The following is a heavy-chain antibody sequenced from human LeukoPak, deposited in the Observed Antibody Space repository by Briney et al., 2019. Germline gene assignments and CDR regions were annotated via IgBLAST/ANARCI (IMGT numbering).Heavy chain of an antibody. D-gene: IGHD6-13*01. Sequence: GGSLRLSCAASGFTFSDYHMSWIRQAPGEGLEWVSYITTSGNVIYYADSVRGRFTISRDNAKKSLYLQVNSLRAEDTAVYFCARAAPAASILHFDYWGRGTLVTVSS. CDR3: ARAAPAASILHFDY. CDR2: ITTSGNVI. CDR1: GFTFSDYH. V-gene: IGHV3-11*04. J-gene: IGHJ4*02.